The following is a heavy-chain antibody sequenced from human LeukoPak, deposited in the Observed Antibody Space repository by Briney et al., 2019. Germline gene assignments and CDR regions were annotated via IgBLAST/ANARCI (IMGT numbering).Heavy chain of an antibody. J-gene: IGHJ4*02. D-gene: IGHD4-17*01. CDR3: ARIQRGDYGGYFDY. CDR2: IDWDDDK. Sequence: SGPALVKPTQTLTLTCTFSGFSLSTSGMCVSWIRQPPGKALEWLARIDWDDDKYYSTSLRTRLTISKDTSKNQVVLTMTNMDPVDTATYYCARIQRGDYGGYFDYWGQGTLVTVSS. V-gene: IGHV2-70*11. CDR1: GFSLSTSGMC.